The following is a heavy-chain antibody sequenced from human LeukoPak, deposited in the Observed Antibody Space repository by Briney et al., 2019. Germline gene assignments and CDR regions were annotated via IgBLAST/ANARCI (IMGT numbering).Heavy chain of an antibody. Sequence: GASVKVSCKASGYTFTRYGISWVRQAPGQGLEWMGWISAYNGNTNYAQKFQGRVTMTRDTSISTAYMELSRLRSDDTAVYYCARDRIWFGEPRGGDYWGQGTLVTVSS. D-gene: IGHD3-10*01. CDR3: ARDRIWFGEPRGGDY. J-gene: IGHJ4*02. V-gene: IGHV1-18*01. CDR1: GYTFTRYG. CDR2: ISAYNGNT.